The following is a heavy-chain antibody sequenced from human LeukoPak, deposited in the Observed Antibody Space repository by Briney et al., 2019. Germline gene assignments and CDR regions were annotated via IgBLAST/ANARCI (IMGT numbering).Heavy chain of an antibody. CDR2: ISTHDVNT. CDR1: GYTFTSSG. Sequence: ASVKVSCKASGYTFTSSGISWVRQAPGQGLEWMGWISTHDVNTKYAQKLQGRVTLTTDTSTSTAYMELRGLGSDDTAVYYCATDLGYCSSTTCDTFDYWGQGTLVTVSS. V-gene: IGHV1-18*01. CDR3: ATDLGYCSSTTCDTFDY. J-gene: IGHJ4*02. D-gene: IGHD2-2*01.